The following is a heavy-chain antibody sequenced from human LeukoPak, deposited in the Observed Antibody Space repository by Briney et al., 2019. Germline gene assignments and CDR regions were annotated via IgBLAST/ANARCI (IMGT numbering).Heavy chain of an antibody. Sequence: GGSLRLSCAASGFTFSSYAMSWVRQAPGKGLEWVSAISGSGGSTYYADSVKGRFTISRDNSKNTLYLQMNSLRAEDTAVYYCARTSGYSSGWTDYWGQGTLVTVSS. CDR1: GFTFSSYA. D-gene: IGHD6-19*01. J-gene: IGHJ4*02. CDR3: ARTSGYSSGWTDY. V-gene: IGHV3-23*01. CDR2: ISGSGGST.